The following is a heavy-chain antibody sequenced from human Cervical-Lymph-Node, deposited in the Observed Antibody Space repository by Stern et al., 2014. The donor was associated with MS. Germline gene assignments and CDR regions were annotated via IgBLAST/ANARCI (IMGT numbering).Heavy chain of an antibody. CDR2: IYYSGST. Sequence: QLQLQESGPGLVKPSETLSLTCTVSGGSISSSSYYWGWIRQPPGKGLEWIGSIYYSGSTYYNPSLKSRDTISVDTSKNQFSLKLGSVTAADTAVYYCARWAYSSGWYNWFDPWGQGTLVTVSS. V-gene: IGHV4-39*01. CDR1: GGSISSSSYY. CDR3: ARWAYSSGWYNWFDP. D-gene: IGHD3-22*01. J-gene: IGHJ5*02.